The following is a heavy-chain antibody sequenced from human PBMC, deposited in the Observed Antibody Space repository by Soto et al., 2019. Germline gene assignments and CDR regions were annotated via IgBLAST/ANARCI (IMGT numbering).Heavy chain of an antibody. V-gene: IGHV3-21*01. J-gene: IGHJ4*02. Sequence: PGGSLRLSCAASGFIFRSYSMAWVRQAPGKGLEWVSSISISSSDRYYADSVKGRFTISRDNAKNSLYLQMNSLRAEDTAVYYCARSSGWYGYFDYWGQGTLVTVSS. CDR3: ARSSGWYGYFDY. CDR2: ISISSSDR. D-gene: IGHD6-19*01. CDR1: GFIFRSYS.